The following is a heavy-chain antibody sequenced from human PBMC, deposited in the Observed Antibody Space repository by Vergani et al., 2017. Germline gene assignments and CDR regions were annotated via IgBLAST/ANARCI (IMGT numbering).Heavy chain of an antibody. V-gene: IGHV3-7*01. Sequence: EGQLVESGGDWVQRGGSLRLSCAASGFISSSYWMSWVRQAPGKGLEWVANVNQDGSEKYYVDSVRGRFTISRDNAKNLIYLQMNSLRAEDTAVYFCVRVPLIRRGSGNYGINNYHGMDVWGQGTTVIVSS. CDR3: VRVPLIRRGSGNYGINNYHGMDV. CDR2: VNQDGSEK. D-gene: IGHD3-10*01. J-gene: IGHJ6*02. CDR1: GFISSSYW.